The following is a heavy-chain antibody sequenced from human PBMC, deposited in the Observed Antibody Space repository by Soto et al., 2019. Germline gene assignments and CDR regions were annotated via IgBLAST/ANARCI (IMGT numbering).Heavy chain of an antibody. D-gene: IGHD3-22*01. Sequence: GGSLRLSCAASGFTFSSYAMSWVRQAPGKGLEWVSAISGSGGSTYYADSVKGRFTISRDNSKNTLYLQMNSLRAEDTAVYYCAKRPDSSGYHYYFDYWGQGTLVTVSS. CDR1: GFTFSSYA. CDR2: ISGSGGST. V-gene: IGHV3-23*01. CDR3: AKRPDSSGYHYYFDY. J-gene: IGHJ4*02.